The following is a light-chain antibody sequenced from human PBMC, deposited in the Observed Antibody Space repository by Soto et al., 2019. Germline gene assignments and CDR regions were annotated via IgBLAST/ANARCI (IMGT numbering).Light chain of an antibody. CDR3: QQYHSWPA. CDR1: QSVFSS. V-gene: IGKV3-15*01. Sequence: EIVMTQSPATLSVSPGERATISCRASQSVFSSLAWYQQRPGQAPRLLIYGSATRATGIPARFSGSGSGTEFSLTISSLQSEDSAVYYCQQYHSWPAFGQGTKVEIK. J-gene: IGKJ1*01. CDR2: GSA.